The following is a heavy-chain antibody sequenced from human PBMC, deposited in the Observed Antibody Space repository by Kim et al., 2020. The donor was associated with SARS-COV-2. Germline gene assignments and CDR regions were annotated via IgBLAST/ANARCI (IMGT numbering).Heavy chain of an antibody. Sequence: SETLSLTCTVSGGSISSYYWSWIRQPPGKGLEWIGYIYYSGSTNYNPSLKSRVTISVDTSKNQFSLKLSSVTAADTAVYYCARGITMTPYAFDIWGQGI. CDR3: ARGITMTPYAFDI. CDR1: GGSISSYY. CDR2: IYYSGST. J-gene: IGHJ3*02. V-gene: IGHV4-59*01. D-gene: IGHD3-22*01.